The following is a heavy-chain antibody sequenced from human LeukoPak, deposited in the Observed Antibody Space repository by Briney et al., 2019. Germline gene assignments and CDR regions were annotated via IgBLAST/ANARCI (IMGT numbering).Heavy chain of an antibody. CDR1: GFTFSDYI. J-gene: IGHJ4*02. D-gene: IGHD6-13*01. CDR2: ISSSGGTI. V-gene: IGHV3-48*04. Sequence: GGSLRPSCAASGFTFSDYIINWVRQAPGKGLEWISYISSSGGTIYYADSVKGRFTISRDNAKSSLYLQMNSLRAEDTAMYYCVRDSSWFDYWGQGTLVTVSS. CDR3: VRDSSWFDY.